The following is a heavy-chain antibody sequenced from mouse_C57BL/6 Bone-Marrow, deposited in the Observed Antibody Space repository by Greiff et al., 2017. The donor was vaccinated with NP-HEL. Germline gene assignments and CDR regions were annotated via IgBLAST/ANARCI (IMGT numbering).Heavy chain of an antibody. Sequence: QVQLQQPGAELVKPGASVKLSCKASGSTFTSYWMQWVKQRPGQGLEWIGEIDPSDSYTNYNQKLKGKATLTVDTSSSTAYMQLSSLTSEYSAVYYCYGNYAWFAYWGQGTLVTVSA. D-gene: IGHD2-1*01. V-gene: IGHV1-50*01. CDR1: GSTFTSYW. CDR2: IDPSDSYT. CDR3: YGNYAWFAY. J-gene: IGHJ3*01.